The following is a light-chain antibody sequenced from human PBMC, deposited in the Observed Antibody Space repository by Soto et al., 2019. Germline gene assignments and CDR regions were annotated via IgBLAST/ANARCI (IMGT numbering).Light chain of an antibody. Sequence: SYELTQPPSVSVALGQTARVTCGGNNIGRKSVHWYQQMPGQAPVLVVSDYSDRPSGIPERFSGSKSGNTATLTISRVEAGDEADYYCSAYRRGIIVFGGGTKVTVL. CDR3: SAYRRGIIV. V-gene: IGLV3-21*02. CDR2: DYS. CDR1: NIGRKS. J-gene: IGLJ2*01.